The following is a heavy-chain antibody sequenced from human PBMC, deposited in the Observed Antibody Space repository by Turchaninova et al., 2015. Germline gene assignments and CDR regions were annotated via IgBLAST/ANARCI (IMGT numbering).Heavy chain of an antibody. J-gene: IGHJ2*01. D-gene: IGHD6-6*01. CDR2: STSDGGAT. CDR1: GFTCSNYP. V-gene: IGHV3-64D*06. CDR3: VRRQISSSNYFYFDL. Sequence: EVELVESGGGLVQPGGSVGLSCSSSGFTCSNYPKHWVRQAPGKRLEYVSSSTSDGGATYYAESVKVRFTISRDNSKNTLYLQMNSLTIEDTAEYYCVRRQISSSNYFYFDLWGRGTQVIVSS.